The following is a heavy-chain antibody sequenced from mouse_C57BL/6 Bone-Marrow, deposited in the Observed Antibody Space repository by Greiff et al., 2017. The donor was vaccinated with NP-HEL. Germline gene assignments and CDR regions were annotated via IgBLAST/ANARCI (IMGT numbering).Heavy chain of an antibody. V-gene: IGHV1-54*01. Sequence: QVQLQQSGAELVRPGTSVKVSCKASGYAFTNYLIEWVKQRPGQGLAWIGVRNPGRGWRKEKEKGKGKGRGEVVKSSSTAYMQLSSLTSEDSAVYFCARGGIYYDYAWFAYWGQGTLVTVSA. CDR1: GYAFTNYL. D-gene: IGHD2-4*01. CDR3: ARGGIYYDYAWFAY. CDR2: RNPGRGWR. J-gene: IGHJ3*01.